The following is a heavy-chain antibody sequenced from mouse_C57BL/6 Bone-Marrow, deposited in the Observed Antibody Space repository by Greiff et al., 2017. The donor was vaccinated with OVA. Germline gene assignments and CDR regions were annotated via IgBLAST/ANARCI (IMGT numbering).Heavy chain of an antibody. CDR1: GYTFTDYY. Sequence: EVQLQQSGPELVKPGASVKISCKASGYTFTDYYMNWVKQSHGKSLEWIGDINPNNGGTSYNQKFKGKATLTVDKSSSTAYMELRSLTSEDSAVYYCARGRYYGNYGFAYWGQGTLVTVSA. V-gene: IGHV1-26*01. CDR3: ARGRYYGNYGFAY. CDR2: INPNNGGT. D-gene: IGHD2-1*01. J-gene: IGHJ3*01.